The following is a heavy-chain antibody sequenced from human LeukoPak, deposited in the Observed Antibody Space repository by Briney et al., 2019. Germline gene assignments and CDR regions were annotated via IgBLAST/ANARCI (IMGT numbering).Heavy chain of an antibody. Sequence: PSETLSLTCTVSGGSISSGGYYWSWIRQHPGKGLEWIGYIYYSGSTNYNPSLKSRVTISVDTSKNQFSLKLSSVTAADTAVYYCARVEVYDYVWGSYFIDYWGQGTLVTVSS. CDR1: GGSISSGGYY. D-gene: IGHD3-16*01. CDR3: ARVEVYDYVWGSYFIDY. V-gene: IGHV4-61*08. CDR2: IYYSGST. J-gene: IGHJ4*02.